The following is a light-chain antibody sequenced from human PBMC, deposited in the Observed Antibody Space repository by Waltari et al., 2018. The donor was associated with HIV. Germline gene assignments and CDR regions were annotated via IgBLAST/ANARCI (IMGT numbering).Light chain of an antibody. CDR2: EVN. Sequence: QSALTQPPSASGSLGQSVTISCTGSSRDVGRYDYVSWYQQHPGKAPKLLIFEVNKRPSGVPARFPGSNSGNTASLTVSGLQAEDEAEYSCSSYAGINPVIFGGGTTLTVL. V-gene: IGLV2-8*01. J-gene: IGLJ2*01. CDR1: SRDVGRYDY. CDR3: SSYAGINPVI.